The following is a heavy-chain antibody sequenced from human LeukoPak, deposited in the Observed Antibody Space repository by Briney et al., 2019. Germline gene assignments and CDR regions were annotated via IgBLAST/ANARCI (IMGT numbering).Heavy chain of an antibody. V-gene: IGHV4-4*07. CDR1: GGSVSSYY. J-gene: IGHJ4*02. Sequence: SETLSLTCTVSGGSVSSYYWTWIRQPAGKGLEWIGRIYTSGSTNYNPSLKSRVTMSVDTSKNQFSLKLSSVTAADTAVYYCARVGIERDFDYWGQGTLVTVSS. D-gene: IGHD2-21*01. CDR3: ARVGIERDFDY. CDR2: IYTSGST.